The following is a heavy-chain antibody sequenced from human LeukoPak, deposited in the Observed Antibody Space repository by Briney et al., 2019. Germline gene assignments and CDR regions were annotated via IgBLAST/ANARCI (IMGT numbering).Heavy chain of an antibody. CDR3: AELGITMIGGV. D-gene: IGHD3-10*02. CDR1: GFTFSGYE. V-gene: IGHV3-48*03. CDR2: ISSSGSTI. J-gene: IGHJ6*03. Sequence: GGSLRLSCAASGFTFSGYEMNWVRQAPAKGLEGVSYISSSGSTIYYADSVKGRFTISRDNAKNSLYLQMNSLRAEDTAVYYCAELGITMIGGVWGKGTTVTSSS.